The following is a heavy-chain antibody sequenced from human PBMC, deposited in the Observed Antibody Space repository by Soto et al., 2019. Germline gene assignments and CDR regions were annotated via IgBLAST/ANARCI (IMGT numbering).Heavy chain of an antibody. D-gene: IGHD3-10*01. CDR3: ARDSRVGFHDY. Sequence: SGTPXLTCTVSGGSINSDYWSWIRQPPGKGLEWIGYIYYNGNTNYNPSLKSRVTMSVDTSMNQFSLKLSSVTAADTAVYYCARDSRVGFHDYWGQRTLVTVSS. CDR1: GGSINSDY. CDR2: IYYNGNT. J-gene: IGHJ4*02. V-gene: IGHV4-59*01.